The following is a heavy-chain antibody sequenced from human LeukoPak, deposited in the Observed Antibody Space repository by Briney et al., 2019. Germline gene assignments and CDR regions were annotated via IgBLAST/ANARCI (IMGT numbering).Heavy chain of an antibody. V-gene: IGHV3-21*01. Sequence: GVCLRLSCAASGFTFSSYSMSWVRQAPGKGLEWVASISSGSTYIYYADSTKGRFTISRDNAKNSLYLQMNTLRAEDTAVYYCARDRIYSGIYHDTFDIWGHGTMVTVSS. CDR2: ISSGSTYI. CDR3: ARDRIYSGIYHDTFDI. CDR1: GFTFSSYS. J-gene: IGHJ3*02. D-gene: IGHD1-26*01.